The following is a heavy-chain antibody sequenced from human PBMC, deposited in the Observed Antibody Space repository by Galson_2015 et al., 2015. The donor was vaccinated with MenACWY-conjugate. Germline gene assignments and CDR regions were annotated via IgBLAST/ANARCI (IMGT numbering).Heavy chain of an antibody. D-gene: IGHD6-13*01. V-gene: IGHV3-7*01. Sequence: SLRLSCAASGFTLGTYWMSWVRQAPGKGLEWVANIKQGGSEKYYVDSVKGRFAISRDNAKSSLYLQMNSLRAEDTAVYYCARIAAAVTEHYFDYSGQGSLVTVSS. CDR1: GFTLGTYW. CDR3: ARIAAAVTEHYFDY. CDR2: IKQGGSEK. J-gene: IGHJ4*02.